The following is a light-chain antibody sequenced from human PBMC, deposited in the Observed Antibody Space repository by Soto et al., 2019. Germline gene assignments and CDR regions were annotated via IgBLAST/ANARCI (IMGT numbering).Light chain of an antibody. CDR3: LSYTTTSSYV. V-gene: IGLV2-14*01. J-gene: IGLJ1*01. CDR1: SSDVGAYNR. CDR2: EVS. Sequence: QSVLTQPASVSGSPGQSITISCTGTSSDVGAYNRVSWYQQYSGKVPKLMIYEVSHRPSGVSIRFSGSKSGNTASLTISGLQAGDEADYYCLSYTTTSSYVFGTGTKVTVL.